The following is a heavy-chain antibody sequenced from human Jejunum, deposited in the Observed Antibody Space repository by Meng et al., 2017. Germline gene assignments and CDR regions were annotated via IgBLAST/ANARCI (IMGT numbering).Heavy chain of an antibody. CDR1: GGSIIGGDYY. CDR3: ARGHQVDP. D-gene: IGHD2-2*01. Sequence: QVQLQESGPGLVKPLQTLSLTCTVSGGSIIGGDYYWSWIRQPPGKGLEWIGYTYHSGSTDYNPSLKSRVTISVDTSKNQFSLKLSSVTAADTAVYYCARGHQVDPWGPGTLVTVSS. V-gene: IGHV4-30-4*01. J-gene: IGHJ5*02. CDR2: TYHSGST.